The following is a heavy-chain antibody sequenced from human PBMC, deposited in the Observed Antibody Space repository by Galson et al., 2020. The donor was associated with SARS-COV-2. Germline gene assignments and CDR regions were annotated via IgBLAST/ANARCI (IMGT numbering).Heavy chain of an antibody. Sequence: GESLKISCAASGFTFSSYAMSWVRQAPGKGLEWVSTISGSDGTTYYAASVKGRFTISRDNSKNTMYLQMNSLRADDTAAYYCAKGWNSGIWSSFDYWGQGSLVTVSS. CDR3: AKGWNSGIWSSFDY. D-gene: IGHD6-13*01. J-gene: IGHJ4*02. CDR1: GFTFSSYA. CDR2: ISGSDGTT. V-gene: IGHV3-23*01.